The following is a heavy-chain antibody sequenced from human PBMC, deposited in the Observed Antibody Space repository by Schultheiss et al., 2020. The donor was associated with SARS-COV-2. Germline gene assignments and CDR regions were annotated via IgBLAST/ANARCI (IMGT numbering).Heavy chain of an antibody. CDR3: ARASSSWYCLDY. Sequence: SETLSLTCTVSGGSISSGGYYWSWIRQHPGKGLEWIGSIYYSGSTYYNPSLKSRVTMSVDTSKNQFSLKLSSVTAADTAVYYCARASSSWYCLDYWGQGTLVTVSS. V-gene: IGHV4-39*07. CDR2: IYYSGST. D-gene: IGHD6-13*01. CDR1: GGSISSGGYY. J-gene: IGHJ4*02.